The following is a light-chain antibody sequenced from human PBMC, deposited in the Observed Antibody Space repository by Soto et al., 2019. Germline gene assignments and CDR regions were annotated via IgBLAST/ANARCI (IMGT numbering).Light chain of an antibody. CDR3: QQRYSTLFT. CDR1: QTIIRY. V-gene: IGKV1-39*01. CDR2: AAS. J-gene: IGKJ3*01. Sequence: DIQMTQSPSSLSASVGDRVTITCRASQTIIRYLNWYQQKPGRAPNLLIDAASSLQSGVPSRFSGSGSGTEFTLTISSLQAEDFATYYCQQRYSTLFTFGPGTKGEI.